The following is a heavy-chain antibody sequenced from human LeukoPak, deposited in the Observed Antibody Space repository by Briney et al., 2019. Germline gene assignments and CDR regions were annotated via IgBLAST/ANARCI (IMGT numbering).Heavy chain of an antibody. V-gene: IGHV3-23*01. Sequence: GGSLRLACAASGFPFDTYAMTWVRQAPGKGLEWVSSISKSGIDTYYADSVKGRFTISRDNSKNTVYLQINNLRAEDTAVYFCARDPLGIGPALVSWGPGTRVTVSS. CDR2: ISKSGIDT. D-gene: IGHD7-27*01. CDR3: ARDPLGIGPALVS. J-gene: IGHJ3*01. CDR1: GFPFDTYA.